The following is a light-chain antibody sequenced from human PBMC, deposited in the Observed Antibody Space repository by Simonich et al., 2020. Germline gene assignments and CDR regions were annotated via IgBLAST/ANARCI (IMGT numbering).Light chain of an antibody. CDR2: DVR. CDR1: SSDVGGYNY. CDR3: CSYAGSSI. Sequence: QSALTQPASVSGSPGQSITISCTGTSSDVGGYNYVSWYQQHPGKAPKLMIYDVRNRPSGVSNRFSGSKSGNTASLTISGLQAEDEADYYCCSYAGSSIFGGGTKLTVL. J-gene: IGLJ2*01. V-gene: IGLV2-14*03.